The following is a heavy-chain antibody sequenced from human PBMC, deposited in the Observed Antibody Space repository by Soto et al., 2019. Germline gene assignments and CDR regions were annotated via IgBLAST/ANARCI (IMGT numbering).Heavy chain of an antibody. CDR3: AREVEQLPGEYSGMHV. J-gene: IGHJ6*02. CDR2: ISSSSSYI. V-gene: IGHV3-21*01. CDR1: GFTFSSYS. Sequence: GGSLRLSCAASGFTFSSYSMNWVRQAPGKGLEWVSSISSSSSYIYYADSVKGRFTISRDNAKNSLYLQMNSLRAEDTAVYYCAREVEQLPGEYSGMHVWGQATTVTVSS. D-gene: IGHD6-6*01.